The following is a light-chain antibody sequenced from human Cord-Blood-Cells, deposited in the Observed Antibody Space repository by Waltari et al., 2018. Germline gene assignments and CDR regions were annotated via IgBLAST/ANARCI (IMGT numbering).Light chain of an antibody. J-gene: IGKJ3*01. V-gene: IGKV1-12*01. CDR3: QQANSFPFA. Sequence: DTHLTQSPSSVSASVGAIVTITSRASQGISSWLAWYQQKPGQAPTLLIYSASSMQSSVPSRFSGSGSGTDVTLTISSPQPEDFATYYGQQANSFPFAFGPGTKVDIK. CDR1: QGISSW. CDR2: SAS.